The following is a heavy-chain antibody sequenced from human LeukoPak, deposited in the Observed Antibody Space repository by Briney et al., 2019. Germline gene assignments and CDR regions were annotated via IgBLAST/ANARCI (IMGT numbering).Heavy chain of an antibody. CDR1: GYTFTSYA. CDR2: INTNTGNP. J-gene: IGHJ6*03. D-gene: IGHD4-23*01. V-gene: IGHV7-4-1*02. Sequence: APVKVSCKASGYTFTSYAMNWVRQAPGQGLEWMGWINTNTGNPTYAQGFTGRFVFSLDTSVSTAYLQISSLKAEDTAVYYCARATGVKYYYYYYMDVWGKGTTVTVSS. CDR3: ARATGVKYYYYYYMDV.